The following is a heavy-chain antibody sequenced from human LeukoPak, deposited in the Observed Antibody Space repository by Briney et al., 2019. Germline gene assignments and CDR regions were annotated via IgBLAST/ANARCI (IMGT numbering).Heavy chain of an antibody. CDR3: VRTYGYCSSTSRYVFDY. CDR2: ISSNGGST. Sequence: GGSLRLSCSASGFTFSYYAMHWVRQAPGQGLAYVSAISSNGGSTYYADSVKGRFTISRDNSKNTLYLQMSSLRAEDTAVYYCVRTYGYCSSTSRYVFDYWGQGTLVTVSS. D-gene: IGHD2-2*01. V-gene: IGHV3-64D*09. CDR1: GFTFSYYA. J-gene: IGHJ4*02.